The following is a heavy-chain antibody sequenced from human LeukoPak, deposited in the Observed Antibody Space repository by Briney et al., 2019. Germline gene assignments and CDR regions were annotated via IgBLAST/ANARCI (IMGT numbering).Heavy chain of an antibody. CDR1: GFTFSSYG. D-gene: IGHD5-18*01. CDR3: ARDPQLWLKDAFDI. V-gene: IGHV3-33*01. CDR2: IWYDGSNK. J-gene: IGHJ3*02. Sequence: GSLRLSCAASGFTFSSYGMHWVRQAPGKGLEWVAVIWYDGSNKYYADSVKGRFTISRDNSKNTLYLQMNSLRAEDTAVYYCARDPQLWLKDAFDIWGQGTMVTVSS.